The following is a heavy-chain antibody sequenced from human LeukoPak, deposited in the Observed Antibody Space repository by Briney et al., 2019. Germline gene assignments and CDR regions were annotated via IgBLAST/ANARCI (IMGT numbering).Heavy chain of an antibody. D-gene: IGHD6-13*01. Sequence: ASVKVSCKASGYTFTSYDINWVRQATGQGLEWMGWMNPNSGNIGYAQKFQGRVTMTRNTSISTAYMELSSLRSEDTAVYYCARDFYSSSWYGGDYYYGMDVWGQGTTVTVSS. V-gene: IGHV1-8*01. CDR2: MNPNSGNI. CDR1: GYTFTSYD. J-gene: IGHJ6*02. CDR3: ARDFYSSSWYGGDYYYGMDV.